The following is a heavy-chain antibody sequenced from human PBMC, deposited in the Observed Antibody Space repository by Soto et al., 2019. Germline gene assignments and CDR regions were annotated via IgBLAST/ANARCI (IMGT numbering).Heavy chain of an antibody. CDR1: GGSISSHH. CDR2: ISLSGST. D-gene: IGHD2-15*01. J-gene: IGHJ6*03. V-gene: IGHV4-59*11. Sequence: QVQLQESGPGLVKPSETLSLTCSVSGGSISSHHWTWSRQPPGKGLEWIGYISLSGSTNYISSLRSRATMSVDTSKNQFSLRLSSVTAADTAVYFCARIPLGSEYRHYFNMDVWGKGTTVTVSS. CDR3: ARIPLGSEYRHYFNMDV.